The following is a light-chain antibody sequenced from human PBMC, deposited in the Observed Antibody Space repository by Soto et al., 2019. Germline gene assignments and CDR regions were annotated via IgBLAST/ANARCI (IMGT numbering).Light chain of an antibody. CDR2: EVS. CDR1: QSLLHSDGKTY. CDR3: RQYYKLPPNT. J-gene: IGKJ4*01. V-gene: IGKV2D-29*01. Sequence: DIVMTQTPLSLSVTPGQPASISCKSSQSLLHSDGKTYLYWYLQKPGQPPQLLIYEVSNRFSGVPDRFSGSGSGTKFTLTITSLLPEDFAVYYCRQYYKLPPNTFGGGSKVDIK.